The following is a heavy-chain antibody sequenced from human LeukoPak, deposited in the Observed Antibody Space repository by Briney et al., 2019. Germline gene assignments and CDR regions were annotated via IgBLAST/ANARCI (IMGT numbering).Heavy chain of an antibody. CDR3: ARNSMVRGVIYYYMDV. J-gene: IGHJ6*03. V-gene: IGHV3-21*01. CDR2: ISSSSSYI. CDR1: GFTLSDYS. D-gene: IGHD3-10*01. Sequence: GGSLRLSCAASGFTLSDYSMNWVRQAPGKGLEWVSTISSSSSYIYHADSVKGRLTISRDNAKNSLYLQMNSLRAEDTAVYYCARNSMVRGVIYYYMDVWGKGTTVTVSS.